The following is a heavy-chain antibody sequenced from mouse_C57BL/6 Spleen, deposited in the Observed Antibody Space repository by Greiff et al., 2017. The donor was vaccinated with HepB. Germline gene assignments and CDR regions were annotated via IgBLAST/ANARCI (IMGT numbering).Heavy chain of an antibody. J-gene: IGHJ1*03. V-gene: IGHV1-63*01. Sequence: VKLQQSGAELVRPGTSVKMSCKASGYTFTNYWIGWAKQRPGHGLEWIGDIYPGGGYTNYNEKFKGKATLTADKSSSTAYMQFSSLTSEDSAIYYCAREGNYDGSSYRGWYFDVWGTGTTVTVSS. CDR2: IYPGGGYT. D-gene: IGHD1-1*01. CDR1: GYTFTNYW. CDR3: AREGNYDGSSYRGWYFDV.